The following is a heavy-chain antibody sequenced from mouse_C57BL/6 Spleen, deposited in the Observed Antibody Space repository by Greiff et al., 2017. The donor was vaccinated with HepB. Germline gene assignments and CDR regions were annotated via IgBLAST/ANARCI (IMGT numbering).Heavy chain of an antibody. CDR1: GYTFTSYW. CDR3: ARAFGGAWFAY. CDR2: IYPGSGST. J-gene: IGHJ3*01. Sequence: QVQLQQPGAELVKPGASVKMSCKASGYTFTSYWITWVKQRPGQGLEWIGDIYPGSGSTNYNQKFKDKATLTVDKSSSTAYMQLSSLTSEDSAVYYCARAFGGAWFAYWGQGTLVTVSA. V-gene: IGHV1-55*01.